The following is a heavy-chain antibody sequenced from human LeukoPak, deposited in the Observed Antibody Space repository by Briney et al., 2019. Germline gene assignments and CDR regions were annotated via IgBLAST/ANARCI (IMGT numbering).Heavy chain of an antibody. CDR3: ARHPALVFYDFWSGYSWFDP. V-gene: IGHV4-39*01. J-gene: IGHJ5*02. Sequence: SETLSLTCTVSGGSISSSSYYWGWIRQPPGKGLEWIGSIYYSGSTYYNPSLKSRVTISVDTSKNQFSLKLSSVTAADTAVYYCARHPALVFYDFWSGYSWFDPWGQGTLVTVSS. D-gene: IGHD3-3*01. CDR2: IYYSGST. CDR1: GGSISSSSYY.